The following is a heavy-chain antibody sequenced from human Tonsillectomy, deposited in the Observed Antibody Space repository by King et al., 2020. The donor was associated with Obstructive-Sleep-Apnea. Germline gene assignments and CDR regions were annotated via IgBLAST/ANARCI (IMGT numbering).Heavy chain of an antibody. CDR2: IYYSGST. CDR1: GGSISSGDYY. CDR3: ARGISMIVVVPLNYGMDV. V-gene: IGHV4-30-4*01. D-gene: IGHD3-22*01. J-gene: IGHJ6*02. Sequence: PLQESGPGLVKPSQTLSLTCTVSGGSISSGDYYWRWIRQPPGKGLEWIGYIYYSGSTYYNPSLKSRVTISVDTSKNQFSLKLSSVTAADTAVYYCARGISMIVVVPLNYGMDVWGQGTTVTVSS.